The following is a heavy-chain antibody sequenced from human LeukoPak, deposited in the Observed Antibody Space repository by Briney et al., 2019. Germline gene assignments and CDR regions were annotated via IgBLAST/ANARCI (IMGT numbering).Heavy chain of an antibody. V-gene: IGHV4-59*12. CDR3: ARQAPARPVDY. Sequence: TSETLSLTCTVSGGSISSYYWSWIRQPPGKGLEWIGYIYYSGSTNYNPSLKSRVTISVDTSKNQFSLKLSSVTAADTAVYYCARQAPARPVDYWGQGTLVTVSS. J-gene: IGHJ4*02. CDR2: IYYSGST. CDR1: GGSISSYY. D-gene: IGHD6-6*01.